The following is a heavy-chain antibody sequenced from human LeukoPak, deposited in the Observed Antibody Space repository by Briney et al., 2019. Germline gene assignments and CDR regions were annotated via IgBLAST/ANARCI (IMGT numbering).Heavy chain of an antibody. CDR3: ARGKATIRY. Sequence: GGSRRLSCAASGFTFISYWRSWVRRAPGRGREWVANIKQDGSEKYYVDSVKGRFTISRDNAKNSLYLQMNSLRAEDTAVYYCARGKATIRYWGQGTLVTVPS. CDR1: GFTFISYW. D-gene: IGHD5-12*01. J-gene: IGHJ4*02. CDR2: IKQDGSEK. V-gene: IGHV3-7*01.